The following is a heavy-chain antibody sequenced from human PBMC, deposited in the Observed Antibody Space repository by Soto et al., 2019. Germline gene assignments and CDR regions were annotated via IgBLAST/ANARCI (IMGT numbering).Heavy chain of an antibody. CDR1: GYTFTSYG. V-gene: IGHV1-18*04. J-gene: IGHJ6*02. D-gene: IGHD1-20*01. Sequence: SVKVSCKASGYTFTSYGISWVRQAPGQGLEWMGWISAYNGNTNYAQKLQGRVTMTTDTSTSTAYMELRSLRSDDTAVYYCARVQLYNWNLYGMDVWGQGTTVTVSS. CDR3: ARVQLYNWNLYGMDV. CDR2: ISAYNGNT.